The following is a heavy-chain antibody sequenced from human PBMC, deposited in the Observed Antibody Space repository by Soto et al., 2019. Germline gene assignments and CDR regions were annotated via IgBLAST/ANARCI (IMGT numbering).Heavy chain of an antibody. CDR3: AKGPIYYDSIGYPDY. Sequence: GGSLRLSCAASGFTFSSYGMHWVRQAPGKGLEWVAVISYDGSNKYYADSVKGRFTISRDNSKNTLYLQMNSLRAEDTAVYYCAKGPIYYDSIGYPDYWGQGTLVTVSS. CDR2: ISYDGSNK. CDR1: GFTFSSYG. D-gene: IGHD3-22*01. V-gene: IGHV3-30*18. J-gene: IGHJ4*02.